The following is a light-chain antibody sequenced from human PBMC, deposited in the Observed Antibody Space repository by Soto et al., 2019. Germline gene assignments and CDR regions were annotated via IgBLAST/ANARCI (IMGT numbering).Light chain of an antibody. J-gene: IGKJ5*01. CDR1: QSVSSN. CDR2: GAS. CDR3: QQFDDSVT. V-gene: IGKV3D-15*01. Sequence: EVVMTQSPATLSVSPGERVILSCRASQSVSSNLVWYQQKPGQAPRLLMYGASDRATGTPGRFSGSGSGTDFTLTISGLEPEDSAVYYCQQFDDSVTFGQGTRLEIK.